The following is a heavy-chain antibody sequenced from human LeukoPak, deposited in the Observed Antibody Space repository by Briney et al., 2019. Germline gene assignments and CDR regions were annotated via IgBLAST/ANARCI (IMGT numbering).Heavy chain of an antibody. Sequence: PGGSLRLSCAASGFTFNIYGMSWVRQAPGKGLEWVSSVGGGNDIHYADSVKGRFTGSRDDAKNTVYLQMNSLRAEDTAIYYCAKMKGHPLPKYYMDVWGQGTTVTVSS. V-gene: IGHV3-23*01. D-gene: IGHD1-26*01. CDR3: AKMKGHPLPKYYMDV. CDR1: GFTFNIYG. J-gene: IGHJ6*01. CDR2: VGGGNDI.